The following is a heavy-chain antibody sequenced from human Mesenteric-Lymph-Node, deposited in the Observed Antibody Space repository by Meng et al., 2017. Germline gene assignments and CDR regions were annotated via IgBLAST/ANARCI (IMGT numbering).Heavy chain of an antibody. CDR1: GGTFSSYA. V-gene: IGHV1-69*01. CDR2: IIPIFGTA. Sequence: QVKLVQAGAEVKKPGASVKVSCKASGGTFSSYAISWVRQAPGQGLEWMGGIIPIFGTANYAQKFQGRVTITADESTSTAYMELSSLRSEDTAVYYCARGGAWYSSGYFDYWGQGTLVTVSS. CDR3: ARGGAWYSSGYFDY. J-gene: IGHJ4*02. D-gene: IGHD6-19*01.